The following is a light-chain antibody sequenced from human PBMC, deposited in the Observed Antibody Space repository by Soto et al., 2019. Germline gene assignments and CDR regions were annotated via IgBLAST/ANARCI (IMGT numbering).Light chain of an antibody. V-gene: IGLV2-14*01. CDR3: SSYSLSTAYL. CDR1: SSDDGGYDY. CDR2: EVS. J-gene: IGLJ1*01. Sequence: QSVLTQPASVSGSPGQSITISCTGTSSDDGGYDYVSWYQLHPGKAPKLMVFEVSNRPSGVSYRFSGSKSGNTASLTISGLQAEDVADYFCSSYSLSTAYLFRNGTKATVL.